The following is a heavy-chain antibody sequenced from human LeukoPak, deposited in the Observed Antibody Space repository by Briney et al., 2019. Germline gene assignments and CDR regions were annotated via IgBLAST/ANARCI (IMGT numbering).Heavy chain of an antibody. V-gene: IGHV3-30*03. CDR1: GFTFSDYA. Sequence: QPGRSLRLSCAASGFTFSDYAMHWVRQAPGKGLEWVAAISYDGSNKYYAGSVKGRFTISRDKSKNTLFLQMDSLKPEDTVLYYCARATVVVLAATPVDYWGQGTLVTVSS. CDR3: ARATVVVLAATPVDY. CDR2: ISYDGSNK. D-gene: IGHD2-15*01. J-gene: IGHJ4*02.